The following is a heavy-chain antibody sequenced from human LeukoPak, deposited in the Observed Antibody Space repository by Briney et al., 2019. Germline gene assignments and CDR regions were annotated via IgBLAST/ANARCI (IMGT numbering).Heavy chain of an antibody. CDR1: GFTLSGFG. Sequence: GGSLRLSCAAAGFTLSGFGMHWVRQAPGKGLEWVAFIRYDGSNKYYADSVKGRFTISRGNSKNTLYLQMNSLRAEDTAVYYCAIPYYYDSSGYYSDAFDIWGQGTMVTVSS. CDR2: IRYDGSNK. CDR3: AIPYYYDSSGYYSDAFDI. J-gene: IGHJ3*02. D-gene: IGHD3-22*01. V-gene: IGHV3-30*02.